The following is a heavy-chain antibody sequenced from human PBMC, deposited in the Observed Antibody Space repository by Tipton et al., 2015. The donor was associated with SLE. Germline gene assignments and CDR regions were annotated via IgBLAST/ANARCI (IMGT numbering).Heavy chain of an antibody. V-gene: IGHV4-38-2*02. J-gene: IGHJ6*02. CDR2: IYHSGST. CDR1: GYSISSGYY. Sequence: LRLSCAVSGYSISSGYYWGWIRQPPGKGLEWFGSIYHSGSTYYNPSLKSRVTISVDTSKNQFSLKLSSVTAADTAVYYCARDQLVGATTAANYYYGMDVWGQGTTVTVSS. CDR3: ARDQLVGATTAANYYYGMDV. D-gene: IGHD1-26*01.